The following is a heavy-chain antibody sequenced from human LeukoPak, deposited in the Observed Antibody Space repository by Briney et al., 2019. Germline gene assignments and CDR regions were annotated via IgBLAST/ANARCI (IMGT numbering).Heavy chain of an antibody. D-gene: IGHD3-10*01. Sequence: RGSMRLSCAASGLSFSNSGMHWVRQAPGKGLEWVAMIWSDGSKTYYADSVKGRFTISRDNSKNTVYLQMNSLRAEDTAVYYCAKDKGVRYFDYWGQGTLVTVSS. CDR2: IWSDGSKT. CDR1: GLSFSNSG. J-gene: IGHJ4*02. CDR3: AKDKGVRYFDY. V-gene: IGHV3-33*06.